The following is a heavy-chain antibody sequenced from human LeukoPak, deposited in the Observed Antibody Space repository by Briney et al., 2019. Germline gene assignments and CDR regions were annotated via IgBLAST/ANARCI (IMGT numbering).Heavy chain of an antibody. CDR1: GFSFSSYA. V-gene: IGHV3-23*01. D-gene: IGHD5-24*01. Sequence: GGSLRLSCAASGFSFSSYAMSWVRQAQGKGLEWVSAISGSGDSTYYADSVEGRFTISRDNSKNTLYLQMDSLRVEDTAMYYCARDVRGYNPFDYWGQGTLVTVSS. CDR2: ISGSGDST. J-gene: IGHJ4*02. CDR3: ARDVRGYNPFDY.